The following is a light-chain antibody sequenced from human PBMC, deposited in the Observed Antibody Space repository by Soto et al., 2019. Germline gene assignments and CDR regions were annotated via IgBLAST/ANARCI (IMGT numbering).Light chain of an antibody. V-gene: IGKV1-5*03. CDR3: QHYNTYSEA. J-gene: IGKJ1*01. CDR1: QSISSW. Sequence: DIQMTQSPSTLSASVGDRVTITCRASQSISSWLAWYQQKPGKAPKLLIYKASSLESGVPSRFSGSGSGTEFTLTISSLQTDDCATYYCQHYNTYSEAFGQGTKVDIK. CDR2: KAS.